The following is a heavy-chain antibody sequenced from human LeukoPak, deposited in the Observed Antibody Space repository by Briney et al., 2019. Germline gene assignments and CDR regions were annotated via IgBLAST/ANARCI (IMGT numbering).Heavy chain of an antibody. CDR3: AKGSSGYFADL. D-gene: IGHD3-22*01. CDR1: GFISNNYG. J-gene: IGHJ5*02. V-gene: IGHV3-23*01. Sequence: PGGSLRLSCAASGFISNNYGLIWVRQAPGKGLEWVSAISNDGGGTQYADFVEGRFTISRDNSKNTLFLQMSSLRAEDTAPYYCAKGSSGYFADLWGQGTLVTVSS. CDR2: ISNDGGGT.